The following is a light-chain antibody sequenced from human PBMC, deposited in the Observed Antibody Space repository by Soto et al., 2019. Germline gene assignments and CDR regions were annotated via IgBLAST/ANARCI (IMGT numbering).Light chain of an antibody. CDR3: QQRSNWGHT. Sequence: EIVLTQSPATLSLSPGERATLSCRASQSVSSYLAWYHQKPGQAPRLLIYDASNRATGIPARFSGSGSGTDFTLTISSLEPEDFAVYYCQQRSNWGHTFGGGTQVEIK. CDR1: QSVSSY. J-gene: IGKJ4*01. V-gene: IGKV3-11*01. CDR2: DAS.